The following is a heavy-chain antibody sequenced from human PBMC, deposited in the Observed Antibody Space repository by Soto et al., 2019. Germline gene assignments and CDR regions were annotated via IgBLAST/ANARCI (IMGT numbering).Heavy chain of an antibody. CDR3: ARDRLMATAGTARHYFGLDV. CDR2: IYYSGNT. Sequence: SETLSLTCTVSGGSIRSGGYYWSWVRQNPRRGLEWIGNIYYSGNTYYNPSLKSRLTISVDTSKNQFSLNLSSVTAADTAVYYCARDRLMATAGTARHYFGLDVWGKGTTVNVSS. V-gene: IGHV4-31*03. CDR1: GGSIRSGGYY. J-gene: IGHJ6*04. D-gene: IGHD5-18*01.